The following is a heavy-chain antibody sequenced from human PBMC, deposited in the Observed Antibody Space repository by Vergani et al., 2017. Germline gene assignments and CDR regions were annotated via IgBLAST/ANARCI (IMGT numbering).Heavy chain of an antibody. D-gene: IGHD4-11*01. V-gene: IGHV4-59*01. CDR2: IYYSGST. CDR3: ARGSRIYDYSNYGWFDP. Sequence: QVQLQESGPGLVKPSETLSLTCTVSGRSISSYYWSWIRQPQEKGLEWIGYIYYSGSTNYNPSLKSRVTISVDTSKNQFFLKLSAVTASDTAVYYCARGSRIYDYSNYGWFDPWGQGTLVTVSS. J-gene: IGHJ5*02. CDR1: GRSISSYY.